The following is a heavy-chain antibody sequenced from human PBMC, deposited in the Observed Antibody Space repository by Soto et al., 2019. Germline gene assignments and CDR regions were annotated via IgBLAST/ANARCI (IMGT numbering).Heavy chain of an antibody. V-gene: IGHV3-23*01. D-gene: IGHD3-22*01. J-gene: IGHJ4*02. Sequence: AGGSLRLSCAASGFTFSSYAMSWVRQAPGKGLEWVSAISGSGGGTYYADSVKGRFTISRDNSKNTLYLQMNSLRVEDTAVYYCAKPLYYYDSSGQYYFDYWGQGTLVTVSS. CDR3: AKPLYYYDSSGQYYFDY. CDR2: ISGSGGGT. CDR1: GFTFSSYA.